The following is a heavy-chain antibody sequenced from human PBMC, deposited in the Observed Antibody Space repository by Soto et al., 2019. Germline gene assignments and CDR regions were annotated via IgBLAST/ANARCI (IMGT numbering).Heavy chain of an antibody. V-gene: IGHV4-31*01. CDR1: GGSISSGGYY. CDR2: IYYSGST. J-gene: IGHJ4*02. CDR3: ARTDYGDYVLFDY. D-gene: IGHD4-17*01. Sequence: QVQLQESGPGLVKPSQTLSLTCTVSGGSISSGGYYWSWIRQHPGKGLEWIGYIYYSGSTYYNPYLESLDTISVDTSKNQFSLKLSSVTAADTAVYYCARTDYGDYVLFDYWGQGTLVTVSS.